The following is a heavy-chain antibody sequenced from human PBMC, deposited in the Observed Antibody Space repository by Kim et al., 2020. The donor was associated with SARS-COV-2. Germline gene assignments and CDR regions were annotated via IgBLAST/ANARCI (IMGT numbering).Heavy chain of an antibody. J-gene: IGHJ4*02. CDR2: IYHSGST. V-gene: IGHV4-38-2*02. CDR1: GSSISSGYY. Sequence: SETLSLTCTVSGSSISSGYYWGWIRQPPGKGLEWIGSIYHSGSTYYNPSLKSRVTISVDTSKNQFSLKLSSVTAADTAVYYCARHRLWFGEFTPTRYYFDYWGQGTLVTVSS. D-gene: IGHD3-10*01. CDR3: ARHRLWFGEFTPTRYYFDY.